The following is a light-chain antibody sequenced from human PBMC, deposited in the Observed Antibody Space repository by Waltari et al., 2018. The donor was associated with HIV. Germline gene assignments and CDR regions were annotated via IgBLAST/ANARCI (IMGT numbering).Light chain of an antibody. CDR3: CSYAGSYTYV. J-gene: IGLJ1*01. CDR1: SSDVGGYTY. V-gene: IGLV2-11*01. Sequence: QSALTQPRSVSGSPGQSVTISCNGTSSDVGGYTYVSWYQQHPGKAPTLMIYDVSKRPSGVPDRFSGSKSGNTASLTISGLQAEDEADYYCCSYAGSYTYVFGTGTMVTVL. CDR2: DVS.